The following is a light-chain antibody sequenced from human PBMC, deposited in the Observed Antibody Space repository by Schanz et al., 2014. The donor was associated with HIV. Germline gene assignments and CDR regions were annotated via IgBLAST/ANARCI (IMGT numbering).Light chain of an antibody. CDR2: KDT. Sequence: ELTQPSSVSVSPGQTARITCSGDVLAKKYARWFQQKPGQAPVMVIYKDTERPSGIPERFSGSSSGTTVTLTISGAQVEDEADYYCYSAADDSLIFGGGTKLTVL. CDR3: YSAADDSLI. CDR1: VLAKKY. V-gene: IGLV3-27*01. J-gene: IGLJ2*01.